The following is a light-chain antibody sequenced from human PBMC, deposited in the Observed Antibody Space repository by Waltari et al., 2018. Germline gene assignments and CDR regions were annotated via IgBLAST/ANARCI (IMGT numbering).Light chain of an antibody. CDR2: SNN. CDR1: SSNIGSNT. V-gene: IGLV1-44*01. J-gene: IGLJ3*02. CDR3: AAWDDSLNGWV. Sequence: QSALTQPPSASGTPGQRVNISCSGSSSNIGSNTVNWYQQLPGTAPKVLIYSNNQRPSGVPARFSGSKSGTSASLAISGLQSEDEADYYCAAWDDSLNGWVFGGGTKLTVL.